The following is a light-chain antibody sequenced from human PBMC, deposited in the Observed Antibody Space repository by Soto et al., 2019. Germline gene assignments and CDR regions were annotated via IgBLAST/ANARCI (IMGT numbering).Light chain of an antibody. V-gene: IGKV1-27*01. Sequence: DIQMTQSPSSLSASVGDRVTITCRESQGISNYLAWYQQKPWKVPKLLIYAASTLQSGVPSRFSGSGSGTDFTLTISSLHPEDVATYYCQKYNSAPLTFGGGTKVEIK. J-gene: IGKJ4*01. CDR2: AAS. CDR1: QGISNY. CDR3: QKYNSAPLT.